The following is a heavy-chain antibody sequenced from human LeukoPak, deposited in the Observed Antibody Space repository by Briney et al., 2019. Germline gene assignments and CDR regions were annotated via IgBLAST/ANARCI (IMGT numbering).Heavy chain of an antibody. CDR2: INPNSGGT. Sequence: ASVRVSCKASGYTFTGYYMHWVRQAPGQGLEWMGWINPNSGGTNYAQKFQGRVTMTRDTSISTAYMELSRLRSDDTAVYYCARVGDFWSGYGTNWFDPWGQGTLVTVSS. J-gene: IGHJ5*02. CDR1: GYTFTGYY. D-gene: IGHD3-3*01. V-gene: IGHV1-2*02. CDR3: ARVGDFWSGYGTNWFDP.